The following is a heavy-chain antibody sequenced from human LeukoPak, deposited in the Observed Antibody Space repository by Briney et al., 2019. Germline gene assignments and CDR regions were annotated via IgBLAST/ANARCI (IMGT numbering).Heavy chain of an antibody. Sequence: PSETLSLTCTASGGSISSSSYYWGWIRQPPGKGLEWIGSIYYSGSTYYNPSLKSRVTISVDTSKNQFYLKLSSVTAADTAVYYCASQDERITMVRGVIRFDYWGQGTPVTVSS. CDR2: IYYSGST. D-gene: IGHD3-10*01. CDR3: ASQDERITMVRGVIRFDY. J-gene: IGHJ4*02. CDR1: GGSISSSSYY. V-gene: IGHV4-39*01.